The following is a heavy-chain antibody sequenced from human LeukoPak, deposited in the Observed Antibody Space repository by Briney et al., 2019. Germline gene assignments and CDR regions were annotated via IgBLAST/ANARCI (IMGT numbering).Heavy chain of an antibody. CDR2: INPRGGST. CDR1: GYTFTSYY. D-gene: IGHD3-22*01. V-gene: IGHV1-46*01. J-gene: IGHJ1*01. Sequence: ASVKVSFKASGYTFTSYYMHWVRQAPGQGREWMGIINPRGGSTSYAQKFQGRVTMTRDTSTSTVYMELSSLRSEDTAVYYCARAYDSSGYYYPIEYFQHWGQGTLVTVSS. CDR3: ARAYDSSGYYYPIEYFQH.